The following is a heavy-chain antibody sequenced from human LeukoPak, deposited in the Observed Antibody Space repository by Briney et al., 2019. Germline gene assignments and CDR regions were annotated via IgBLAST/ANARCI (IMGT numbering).Heavy chain of an antibody. CDR3: AKGPLVEVAGTTWDY. J-gene: IGHJ4*02. Sequence: TGGSLRLSCEASGFTFRSYAMSWVRQAPGKGLEWVSGISGSGDSTYYADSVKGRFTISRDNSKNTLYMKMNSLRGDDTAVYYCAKGPLVEVAGTTWDYWGQGTLVTVSS. CDR1: GFTFRSYA. CDR2: ISGSGDST. D-gene: IGHD6-19*01. V-gene: IGHV3-23*01.